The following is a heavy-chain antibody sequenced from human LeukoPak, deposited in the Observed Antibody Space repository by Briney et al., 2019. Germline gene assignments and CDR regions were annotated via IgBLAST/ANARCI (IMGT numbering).Heavy chain of an antibody. V-gene: IGHV1-18*01. CDR3: ASLGSSSWYGNY. D-gene: IGHD6-13*01. CDR2: ISAYNGNT. J-gene: IGHJ4*02. CDR1: GGSFSSYV. Sequence: ASVKVSCKASGGSFSSYVITWVRQAPGQGLEWMGWISAYNGNTNYAQKLQGRVTMTTDTSTSTAYMELRSLRSDDTAVYYCASLGSSSWYGNYWGQGTLVTVSS.